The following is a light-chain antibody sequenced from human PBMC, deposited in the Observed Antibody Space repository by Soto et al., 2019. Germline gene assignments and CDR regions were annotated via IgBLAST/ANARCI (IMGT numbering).Light chain of an antibody. CDR3: SSYTSSSTNV. Sequence: QSALTQPASVSGSPGQSITISCTGTSSDVGGYNYVSWYQQHPGKAPIVMIYDVSNRPSGVSNRFSGSKSGNTASLTISGLHAEDEADYYCSSYTSSSTNVFGSGTKVTVL. J-gene: IGLJ1*01. CDR2: DVS. CDR1: SSDVGGYNY. V-gene: IGLV2-14*01.